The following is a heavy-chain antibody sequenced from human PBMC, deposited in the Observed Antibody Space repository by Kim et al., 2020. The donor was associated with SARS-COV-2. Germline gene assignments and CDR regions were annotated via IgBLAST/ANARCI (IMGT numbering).Heavy chain of an antibody. CDR2: INPNTGGT. D-gene: IGHD2-15*01. V-gene: IGHV1-2*02. CDR3: ARAIPPTRYCSGDTCLPYFDY. J-gene: IGHJ4*02. CDR1: GYTFTGYY. Sequence: ASVKVSCKASGYTFTGYYMHWVRQAPGQGLEWMGWINPNTGGTNYGQKFQGRVTMTRDTSISTAYMELSRLRSDDTAVYYCARAIPPTRYCSGDTCLPYFDYWGQGTLVTVSS.